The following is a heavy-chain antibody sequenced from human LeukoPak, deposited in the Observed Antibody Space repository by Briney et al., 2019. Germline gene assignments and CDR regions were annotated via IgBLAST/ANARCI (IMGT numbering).Heavy chain of an antibody. V-gene: IGHV4-39*01. CDR2: IYYTEST. CDR1: GGSINSRDYY. Sequence: PSDTLSLTCAVSGGSINSRDYYWGWIRQPPGKGLEWVGSIYYTESTFHNPSLKSRVIISVDTSKNLFSLKLTSVTAADSAIYYCARQTIASVTGYLLFDLWGRGTLVIVSS. J-gene: IGHJ2*01. CDR3: ARQTIASVTGYLLFDL. D-gene: IGHD2-21*01.